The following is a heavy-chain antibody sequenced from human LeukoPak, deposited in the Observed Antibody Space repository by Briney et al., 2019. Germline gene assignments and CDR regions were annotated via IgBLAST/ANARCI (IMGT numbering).Heavy chain of an antibody. V-gene: IGHV1-18*04. CDR3: ARDRRLLRYFDWLLDNFDY. D-gene: IGHD3-9*01. CDR1: GYTFTSYG. J-gene: IGHJ4*02. Sequence: ASVKVSCKASGYTFTSYGISWVRQAPGQGLEWMGWISAYNGNTNYAQELRGRVTMTTDTSTSTAYMELRSLRSDDTAVYYCARDRRLLRYFDWLLDNFDYWGQGTLVTVSS. CDR2: ISAYNGNT.